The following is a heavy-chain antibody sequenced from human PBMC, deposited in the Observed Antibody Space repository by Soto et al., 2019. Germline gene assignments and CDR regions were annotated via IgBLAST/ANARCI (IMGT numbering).Heavy chain of an antibody. CDR3: SRDVQLESFDS. J-gene: IGHJ4*02. Sequence: GSLRLSCEASGFTFSNYWMHRVRPAPGKRIVWVSRINSDGSSTSYADSVNGRFTISRDNAKNTLYLQMNGLRAEDTAVYFCSRDVQLESFDSWSRGTLVTGSS. D-gene: IGHD5-18*01. CDR1: GFTFSNYW. V-gene: IGHV3-74*01. CDR2: INSDGSST.